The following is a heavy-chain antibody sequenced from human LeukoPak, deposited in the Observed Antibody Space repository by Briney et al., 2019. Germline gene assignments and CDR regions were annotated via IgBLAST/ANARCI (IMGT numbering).Heavy chain of an antibody. CDR3: ARVRGELNGVDC. CDR2: IIPIFGTA. V-gene: IGHV1-69*13. Sequence: SVKVSCKASGGTFSSYAISWVRQAPGQGLEWMGGIIPIFGTANYAQKFQGRVTITADESTSTAYMELRSLRSDDTAVYYCARVRGELNGVDCWGQGTLVTVSS. D-gene: IGHD1-26*01. CDR1: GGTFSSYA. J-gene: IGHJ5*01.